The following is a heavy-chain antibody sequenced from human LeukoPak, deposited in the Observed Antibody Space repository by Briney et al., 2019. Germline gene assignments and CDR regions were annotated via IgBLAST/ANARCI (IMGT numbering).Heavy chain of an antibody. Sequence: GGSLRLSCAASGFTFSRYWMSWLRQAPGKGLEWVANINEDGSEKYYVDSVKGRFSISRDNAKNSLYLQMNSLRAEDTAVYYCARDEEDIVVKPAAHSRFYYYYYMDVWGKGTTVTVSS. CDR2: INEDGSEK. CDR1: GFTFSRYW. D-gene: IGHD2-2*01. V-gene: IGHV3-7*01. CDR3: ARDEEDIVVKPAAHSRFYYYYYMDV. J-gene: IGHJ6*03.